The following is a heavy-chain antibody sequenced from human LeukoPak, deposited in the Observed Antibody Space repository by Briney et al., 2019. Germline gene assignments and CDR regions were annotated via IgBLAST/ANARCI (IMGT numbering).Heavy chain of an antibody. CDR1: GYTFTSYG. CDR3: ARVQTRIAWELLLSRGFDY. CDR2: TSAYNGNT. J-gene: IGHJ4*02. V-gene: IGHV1-18*01. Sequence: ASVKVSCKASGYTFTSYGISWVRQAPGQGLEWMGWTSAYNGNTNYAQKLQGRVTMTTDTSTSTAYMELRSLRSDDTAVYYCARVQTRIAWELLLSRGFDYWGQGTLVTVSS. D-gene: IGHD1-26*01.